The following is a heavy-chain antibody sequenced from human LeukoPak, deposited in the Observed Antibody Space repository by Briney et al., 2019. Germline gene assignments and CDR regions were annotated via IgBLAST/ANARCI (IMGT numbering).Heavy chain of an antibody. J-gene: IGHJ6*02. CDR3: ARDRIERYCSSTSCYALGSYYYGMDV. D-gene: IGHD2-2*01. Sequence: GGSLRLSCAASGFTFSSYAMHWVRQAPGKGLEWVAVISYDGSNKYYADSVKGRFTISRDNSKNTLYLQMNSLRAEDTAVYYCARDRIERYCSSTSCYALGSYYYGMDVWGQGTTVTVSS. CDR1: GFTFSSYA. CDR2: ISYDGSNK. V-gene: IGHV3-30-3*01.